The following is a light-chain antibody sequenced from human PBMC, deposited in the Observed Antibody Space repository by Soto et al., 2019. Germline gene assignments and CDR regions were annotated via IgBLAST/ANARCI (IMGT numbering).Light chain of an antibody. Sequence: QSVLTRPASVRGAHGQSITISCTGTISDFVVYNYVSWYQQHPGKAPKLMIYGVSNRPSGVSNRFSGSKSGNTASLTISGLQADDEADYYCSSHTISSALQVFGTGTKVTVL. J-gene: IGLJ1*01. CDR2: GVS. CDR1: ISDFVVYNY. V-gene: IGLV2-14*01. CDR3: SSHTISSALQV.